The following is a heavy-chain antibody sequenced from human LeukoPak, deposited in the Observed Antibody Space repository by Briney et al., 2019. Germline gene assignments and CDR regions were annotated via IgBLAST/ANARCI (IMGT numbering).Heavy chain of an antibody. J-gene: IGHJ4*02. CDR1: GFTFSSYA. D-gene: IGHD6-19*01. CDR3: AKDLNSGWTDY. CDR2: ISGSGGST. Sequence: PGGSLTLSCAASGFTFSSYAMGWVRQARGQGLEWVSAISGSGGSTYYADSVKGRFTISRDNSKNTLYLQMNSLRAEDTAVYYCAKDLNSGWTDYWGQGTLVTVSS. V-gene: IGHV3-23*01.